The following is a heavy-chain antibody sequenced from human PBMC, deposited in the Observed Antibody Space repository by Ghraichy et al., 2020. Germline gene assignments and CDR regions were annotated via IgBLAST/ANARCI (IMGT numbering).Heavy chain of an antibody. J-gene: IGHJ4*02. Sequence: GGSLRLSCAASGFTFSSYAMSWVRQTPGKGLEWVSAISGSGGSPYYADSVKGRFTISRDNSKNTLYLQMNSLRAEDTAVYYCAKDLRAAGTVKIYFDYWGQGTLVTVSS. V-gene: IGHV3-23*01. CDR1: GFTFSSYA. D-gene: IGHD6-13*01. CDR2: ISGSGGSP. CDR3: AKDLRAAGTVKIYFDY.